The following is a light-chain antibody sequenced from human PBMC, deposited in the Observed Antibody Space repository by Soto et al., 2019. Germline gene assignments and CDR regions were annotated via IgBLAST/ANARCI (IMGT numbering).Light chain of an antibody. V-gene: IGKV1-39*01. J-gene: IGKJ2*01. CDR2: AAS. CDR3: QQSYSTPGS. CDR1: QSISNY. Sequence: DIQMTQPPSSLSASVGDRVTITCRASQSISNYLNLYQQKPGKAPNLLIYAASSVQSGVPQRFSGSGSGSDFTLTISSLLPEHFATYYCQQSYSTPGSFGQGTKVDI.